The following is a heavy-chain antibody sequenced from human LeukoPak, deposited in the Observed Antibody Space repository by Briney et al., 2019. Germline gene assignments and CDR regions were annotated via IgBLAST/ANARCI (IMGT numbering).Heavy chain of an antibody. V-gene: IGHV3-7*03. D-gene: IGHD4-23*01. CDR2: IKQGGNEK. CDR1: GFTLSSYW. Sequence: GGSLKLLCAASGFTLSSYWMSWARQTPGKGLDWVANIKQGGNEKHYVVSVKGRFTISRENAKHSLYLQMDSLRAEDTAVYYCARGGNGVNVGYCDYWGQGTLVTVSS. CDR3: ARGGNGVNVGYCDY. J-gene: IGHJ4*02.